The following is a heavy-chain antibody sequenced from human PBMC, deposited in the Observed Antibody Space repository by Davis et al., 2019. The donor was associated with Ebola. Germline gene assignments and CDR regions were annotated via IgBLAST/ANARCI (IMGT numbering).Heavy chain of an antibody. CDR1: GYTFNSYY. V-gene: IGHV1-46*02. J-gene: IGHJ5*02. Sequence: ASVKVSCKASGYTFNSYYIHWVRQAPGQGLEWMGIINPSGGSTSYAQKFQGRVTMTRDTSTSTVYMELSSLRSENTAVYYCARDTYYYDSRGGWFDPWGQGTLVTVSS. CDR3: ARDTYYYDSRGGWFDP. CDR2: INPSGGST. D-gene: IGHD3-22*01.